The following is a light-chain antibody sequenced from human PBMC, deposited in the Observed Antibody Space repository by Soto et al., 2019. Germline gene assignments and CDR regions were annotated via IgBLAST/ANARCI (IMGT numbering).Light chain of an antibody. J-gene: IGKJ1*01. CDR1: QSVRSTY. CDR2: GAS. V-gene: IGKV3-20*01. Sequence: EIVLTQSPGTLSLSPGESATLSCRASQSVRSTYLAWYQQKPGQAPRLLIYGASTRATGIPDRFSGSGSGTDFTLGISRLEPADFAVYSCQQYGTSSWTFGQGTKVDIK. CDR3: QQYGTSSWT.